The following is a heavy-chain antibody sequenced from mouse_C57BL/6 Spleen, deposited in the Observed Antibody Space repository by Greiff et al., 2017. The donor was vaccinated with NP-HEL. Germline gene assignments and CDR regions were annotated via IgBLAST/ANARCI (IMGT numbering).Heavy chain of an antibody. CDR3: ARRGDDGNYVDAMDY. J-gene: IGHJ4*01. V-gene: IGHV2-2*01. CDR2: IWRGGST. D-gene: IGHD2-1*01. CDR1: GFSLTSYG. Sequence: QVQLQQSGPGLVQPSQSLSITCTVSGFSLTSYGVHWVRQSPGKGLEWLGVIWRGGSTDYNAAFISRLSISKDKSKSQVFFKMNSLQADDTAIYYCARRGDDGNYVDAMDYWGQGTSVTVSS.